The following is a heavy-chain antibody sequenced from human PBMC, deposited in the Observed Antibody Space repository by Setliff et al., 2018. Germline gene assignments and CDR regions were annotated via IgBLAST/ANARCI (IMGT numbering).Heavy chain of an antibody. J-gene: IGHJ4*02. CDR2: ISAYNGYI. V-gene: IGHV1-18*01. CDR3: ARDRKEIVVKPPAASLDY. Sequence: ASVKVSCKASGYAFGSSGISWVRQAPGQGLEWMGWISAYNGYIVYAQKFQGRVTMTTDTSTTTAYTEVRSLRSDDTAVYYCARDRKEIVVKPPAASLDYWGQGTQVTV. D-gene: IGHD2-2*01. CDR1: GYAFGSSG.